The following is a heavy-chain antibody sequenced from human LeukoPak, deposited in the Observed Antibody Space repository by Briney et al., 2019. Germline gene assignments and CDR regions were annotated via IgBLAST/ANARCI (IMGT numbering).Heavy chain of an antibody. CDR1: GFTFSSYW. V-gene: IGHV3-7*01. CDR3: ARDPGIVVVPAAMGGYYYYGMDV. J-gene: IGHJ6*02. D-gene: IGHD2-2*01. CDR2: IKQDGSEK. Sequence: GGSLRLSCAASGFTFSSYWMSWVRQAPGKGLEWVANIKQDGSEKYYVDSVKGRFTISRDNAKNSLYLQMNSLRAEDTAVYYCARDPGIVVVPAAMGGYYYYGMDVWGQGTTVTVSS.